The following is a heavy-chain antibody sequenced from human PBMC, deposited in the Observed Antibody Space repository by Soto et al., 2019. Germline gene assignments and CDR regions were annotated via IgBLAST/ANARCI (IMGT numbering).Heavy chain of an antibody. J-gene: IGHJ4*02. CDR3: AKGTTMIPPVYFAF. CDR2: ISVSGGTI. Sequence: EVQLLESGGGFVQPGGSLRLSCAASGFTFSSYAMTWVRQAPGNGLEWVLAISVSGGTIYYADSVRGRFTISRDNSKNTLYLQMNSLRAEDTAIYYCAKGTTMIPPVYFAFWGQGTLVTVSS. D-gene: IGHD3-22*01. CDR1: GFTFSSYA. V-gene: IGHV3-23*01.